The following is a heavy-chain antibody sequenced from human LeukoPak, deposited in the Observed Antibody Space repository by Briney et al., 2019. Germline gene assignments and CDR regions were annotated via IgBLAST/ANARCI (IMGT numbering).Heavy chain of an antibody. Sequence: SETLSLTCSVSGGSISGYYWTWVRQPPGKGLEWIGQIHYSGRADYNPSLKSRITMSVDTSRNQISLKLSSVSAADTAIYYCVRFGVNYDMDVWGQGTTVTVFS. CDR2: IHYSGRA. CDR3: VRFGVNYDMDV. D-gene: IGHD3-16*01. V-gene: IGHV4-59*01. CDR1: GGSISGYY. J-gene: IGHJ6*02.